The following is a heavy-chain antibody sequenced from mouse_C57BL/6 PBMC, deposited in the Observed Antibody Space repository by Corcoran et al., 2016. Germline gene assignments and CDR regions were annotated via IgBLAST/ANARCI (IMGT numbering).Heavy chain of an antibody. Sequence: QIQLVQSGPELKKPGETVKISCKASGYTFTTYGMSWVKQAPGKGLKWMGWINTYSGVPTYADDFKGRFAFSLETSASTAYLQINNLKNEDTATYFCARSGYYGSSYEYAMDYWGQGTSVTVSS. CDR3: ARSGYYGSSYEYAMDY. CDR1: GYTFTTYG. D-gene: IGHD1-1*01. V-gene: IGHV9-3*01. CDR2: INTYSGVP. J-gene: IGHJ4*01.